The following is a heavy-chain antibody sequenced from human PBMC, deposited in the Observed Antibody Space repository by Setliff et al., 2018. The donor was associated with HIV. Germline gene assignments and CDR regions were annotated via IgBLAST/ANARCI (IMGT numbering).Heavy chain of an antibody. D-gene: IGHD2-15*01. CDR2: INANRGGT. CDR1: GYTFTDYY. V-gene: IGHV1-2*06. Sequence: ASVKVSCKTSGYTFTDYYMHWVRQAPGQGLEWMGRINANRGGTSYAQKFQGRVTMTRDTSISTGYMELSRLTSDDTAVYYCASYVVVPAATPDDAFDIWGQGTMVTVSS. J-gene: IGHJ3*02. CDR3: ASYVVVPAATPDDAFDI.